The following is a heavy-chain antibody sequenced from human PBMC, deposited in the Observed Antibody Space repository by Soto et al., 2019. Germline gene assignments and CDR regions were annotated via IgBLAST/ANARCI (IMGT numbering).Heavy chain of an antibody. CDR3: TKNALQGAVAGPNWFDP. CDR2: ISGSGGST. Sequence: EVQLLESGGGLVEPGGSLRLSYAASGFTFSNYAMNWVRQAPGKGLEWVSAISGSGGSTYYADSVKGRFTISRDNSKNTLYVRTNSLRAEDTAVYYCTKNALQGAVAGPNWFDPWGQGTLVTVSS. V-gene: IGHV3-23*01. CDR1: GFTFSNYA. D-gene: IGHD6-19*01. J-gene: IGHJ5*02.